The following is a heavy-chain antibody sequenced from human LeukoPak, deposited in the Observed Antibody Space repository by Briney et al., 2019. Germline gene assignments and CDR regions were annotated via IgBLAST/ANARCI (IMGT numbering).Heavy chain of an antibody. D-gene: IGHD2-2*01. CDR2: INHSGST. Sequence: SETLSLTCAVYGGSFSGYYWSWIRQPPGKGLEWIGEINHSGSTNYNPSLKSRVTISVDASKNQFSLKLSSVTAADTAAYYCAREALGYCSSTSCSFHYYYYMDVWGKGTTVTVSS. V-gene: IGHV4-34*01. J-gene: IGHJ6*03. CDR3: AREALGYCSSTSCSFHYYYYMDV. CDR1: GGSFSGYY.